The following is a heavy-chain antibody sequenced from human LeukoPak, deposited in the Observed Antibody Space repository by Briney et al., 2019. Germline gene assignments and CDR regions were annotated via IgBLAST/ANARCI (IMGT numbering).Heavy chain of an antibody. D-gene: IGHD2-21*01. CDR1: GFTFSSYW. CDR2: IKSDGKT. V-gene: IGHV3-74*01. CDR3: ARAPSEIGGYCPEYFRH. J-gene: IGHJ1*01. Sequence: GGSLRLSCAASGFTFSSYWMHWVRQAPGKGLVWVSRIKSDGKTNYADSVKGRFTISRDNAKNTVSLQMNSLRAEDTGVYYCARAPSEIGGYCPEYFRHWGQGTLVTVSS.